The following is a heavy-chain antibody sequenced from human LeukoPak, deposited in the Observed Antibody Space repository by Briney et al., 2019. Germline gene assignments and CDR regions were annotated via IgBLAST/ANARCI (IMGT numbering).Heavy chain of an antibody. CDR1: GITFSRSW. CDR3: ARDRGGRTGLDD. CDR2: IKEDGSEK. V-gene: IGHV3-7*04. J-gene: IGHJ4*02. D-gene: IGHD2-15*01. Sequence: PGGSLRLSCAASGITFSRSWMSWVRQAPGKGLEWVAFIKEDGSEKYYVDSVKGRFTISRDNAENSLYLQMNSLRAEGTAVYYCARDRGGRTGLDDWGQGTLVTVSS.